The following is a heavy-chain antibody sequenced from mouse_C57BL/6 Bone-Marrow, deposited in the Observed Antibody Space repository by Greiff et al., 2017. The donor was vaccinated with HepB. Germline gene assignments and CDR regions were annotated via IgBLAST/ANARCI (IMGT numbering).Heavy chain of an antibody. CDR3: ARYYYGPWFAY. CDR2: IYPGSGST. D-gene: IGHD1-1*01. Sequence: QVQLQLPGAELVKPGASVKMSCKASGYTFTSYWITWVKQRPGQGLGWIGDIYPGSGSTNYNEKFKSKATLTVDTSSSTAYMQLSSLTSEDSAVYYCARYYYGPWFAYWGQGTLVTVSA. V-gene: IGHV1-55*01. J-gene: IGHJ3*01. CDR1: GYTFTSYW.